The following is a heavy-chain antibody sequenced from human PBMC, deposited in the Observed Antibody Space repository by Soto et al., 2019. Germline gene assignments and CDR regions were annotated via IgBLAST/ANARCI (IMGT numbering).Heavy chain of an antibody. CDR2: IIPAFGPA. CDR3: ARSGPYCNGGSCYFQY. D-gene: IGHD2-15*01. CDR1: GGTFSSFD. J-gene: IGHJ1*01. V-gene: IGHV1-69*01. Sequence: QVQLVQSGAEVKKPGSSVKVSCKVSGGTFSSFDISWLRQAPGQRLEWMGGIIPAFGPANYAPKFQGTVSITAADSATTVYMELSSLRSDATGVYYCARSGPYCNGGSCYFQYWGQGTLVTVSS.